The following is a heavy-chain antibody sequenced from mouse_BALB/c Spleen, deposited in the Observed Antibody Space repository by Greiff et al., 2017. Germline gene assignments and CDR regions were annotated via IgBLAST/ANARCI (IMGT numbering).Heavy chain of an antibody. CDR1: GYTFTSYW. CDR3: ARSFGYYGYFDV. J-gene: IGHJ1*01. Sequence: QVHVKQSGAELAKPGASVKMSCKASGYTFTSYWMHWVKQRPGQGLEWIGYINPSTGYTEYNQKFKDKATLTADKSSSTAYMQLSSLTSEDSAVYYCARSFGYYGYFDVWGAGTTVTVSS. CDR2: INPSTGYT. V-gene: IGHV1-7*01. D-gene: IGHD2-2*01.